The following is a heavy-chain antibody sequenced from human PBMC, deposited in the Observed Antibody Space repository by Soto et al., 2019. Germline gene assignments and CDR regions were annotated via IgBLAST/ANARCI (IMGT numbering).Heavy chain of an antibody. CDR3: ASAGSTLSSLSWLAP. J-gene: IGHJ5*02. CDR2: IQNSGDT. CDR1: SGSISHYY. V-gene: IGHV4-4*08. Sequence: LSLTCTISSGSISHYYWSWIRQPPGKGLEWIGCIQNSGDTKYNPSLKSRVTMSIDTSKNHFSLKLASVTSADTAVYYCASAGSTLSSLSWLAPWGPGAPVTVSS. D-gene: IGHD1-1*01.